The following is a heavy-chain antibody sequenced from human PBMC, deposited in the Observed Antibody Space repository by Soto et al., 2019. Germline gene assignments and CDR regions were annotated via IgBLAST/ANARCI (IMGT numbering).Heavy chain of an antibody. D-gene: IGHD5-18*01. CDR2: ISTYNVDT. CDR3: ARGGFAYGYLDF. CDR1: GYTFTSYG. V-gene: IGHV1-18*01. Sequence: QVHLVQSGAEVKKLGASLKVSCKSSGYTFTSYGIVWVRQAPGQGLEWMGWISTYNVDTKYAQKFKGRVTMSTDTSTTTAYMELTSLTSDDTAMYYCARGGFAYGYLDFWGQGTLATVSS. J-gene: IGHJ4*02.